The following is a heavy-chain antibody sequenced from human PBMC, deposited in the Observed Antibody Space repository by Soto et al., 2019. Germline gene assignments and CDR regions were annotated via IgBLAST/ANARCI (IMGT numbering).Heavy chain of an antibody. D-gene: IGHD3-3*01. CDR1: GGSISSGGYY. CDR3: ARVTYYDFWSGPLYGMDV. V-gene: IGHV4-31*03. Sequence: LSLTCTVSGGSISSGGYYWSWIRQHPGKGLEWIGYIYYSGSTYYNPSLKSRVTISVDTSKNQFSLKLSSVTAADTAVYYCARVTYYDFWSGPLYGMDVWGRGTTVTVSS. J-gene: IGHJ6*02. CDR2: IYYSGST.